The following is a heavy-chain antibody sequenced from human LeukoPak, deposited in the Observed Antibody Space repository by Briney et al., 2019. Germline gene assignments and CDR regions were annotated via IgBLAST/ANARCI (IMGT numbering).Heavy chain of an antibody. D-gene: IGHD3-10*01. J-gene: IGHJ3*01. CDR3: ARTDYYGGGIFYYYGSDL. CDR2: IFTSGST. V-gene: IGHV4-61*02. CDR1: GGSISSDSYY. Sequence: SQTLSLTCTVSGGSISSDSYYWSWLRQPAGKGLEWIGRIFTSGSTNYNPSLKSRVTISVDTSKNQFSLKLSSVTAADTAVYYCARTDYYGGGIFYYYGSDLWGQGTMVTVSS.